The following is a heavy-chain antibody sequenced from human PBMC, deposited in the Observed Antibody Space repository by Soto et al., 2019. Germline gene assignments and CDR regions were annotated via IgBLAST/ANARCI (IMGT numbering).Heavy chain of an antibody. V-gene: IGHV3-23*01. CDR2: ISGSGGST. D-gene: IGHD5-12*01. CDR1: GFTFSSYA. J-gene: IGHJ3*02. CDR3: AKEWGYSGYDSAGAFDI. Sequence: GGSLRLSCAASGFTFSSYAMSWVRQAPGKGLEWVSAISGSGGSTYYADSVKGRFTISRDNSKNTLYLQMNSLRAVDRSVYYCAKEWGYSGYDSAGAFDIWGQGTMVTVSS.